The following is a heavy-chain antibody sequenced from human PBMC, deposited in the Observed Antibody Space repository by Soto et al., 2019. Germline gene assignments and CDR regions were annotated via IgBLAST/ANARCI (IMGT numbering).Heavy chain of an antibody. CDR3: AKVAPSYYTYWSDP. Sequence: SETLSLTCTFSVGSISIGDHDWSWIRQPPGKGLEWIGYIYYSGSTYYSPSLKSRVTISVDTSKNQFSLKLSSVTAADTAVYYCAKVAPSYYTYWSDPWGQGTLVTVSS. CDR2: IYYSGST. J-gene: IGHJ5*02. V-gene: IGHV4-30-4*01. D-gene: IGHD3-3*01. CDR1: VGSISIGDHD.